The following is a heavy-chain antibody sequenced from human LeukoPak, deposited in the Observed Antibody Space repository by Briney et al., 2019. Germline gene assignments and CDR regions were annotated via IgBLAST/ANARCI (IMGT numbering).Heavy chain of an antibody. Sequence: ASVKVSCKASGYTFTGYYMHWVRQAPGQGLEWKGWINPNSGGTNYAQKFQGRVTMTRDTSISTAYMELSRLRSDDTAVYYCARSRVGATGYLDYWGQGTLVTVSS. J-gene: IGHJ4*02. CDR1: GYTFTGYY. CDR2: INPNSGGT. D-gene: IGHD1-26*01. V-gene: IGHV1-2*02. CDR3: ARSRVGATGYLDY.